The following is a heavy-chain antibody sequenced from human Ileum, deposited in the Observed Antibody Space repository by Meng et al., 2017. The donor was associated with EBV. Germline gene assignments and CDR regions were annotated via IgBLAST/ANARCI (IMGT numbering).Heavy chain of an antibody. CDR3: ARVGLRLGIDY. V-gene: IGHV4-4*02. CDR1: GGSISSRNW. J-gene: IGHJ4*02. CDR2: IYHSGST. D-gene: IGHD3-16*01. Sequence: QVQLQRSGPGRVKPWGTLSLTGAVSGGSISSRNWWSWGRQPPGKGLEWIGEIYHSGSTNYNPSLKSRVTISVDKSKNQFSLKLSSVTAADTAVYYCARVGLRLGIDYWGQGTLVTVSS.